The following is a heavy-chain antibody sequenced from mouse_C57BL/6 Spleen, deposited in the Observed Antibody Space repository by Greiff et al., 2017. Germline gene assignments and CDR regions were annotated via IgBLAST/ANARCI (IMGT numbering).Heavy chain of an antibody. CDR2: IYPGDGDT. V-gene: IGHV1-82*01. Sequence: QVQLQQSGPELVKPGASVKISCKASGYAFSSSWMNWVKQRPGKGLEWIGRIYPGDGDTNYNGTFKGKATLTADKSSSTAYMQRSSLTSEDSAVYFCARPSNYGFAYWGQGTLVTVSA. J-gene: IGHJ3*01. CDR1: GYAFSSSW. D-gene: IGHD2-5*01. CDR3: ARPSNYGFAY.